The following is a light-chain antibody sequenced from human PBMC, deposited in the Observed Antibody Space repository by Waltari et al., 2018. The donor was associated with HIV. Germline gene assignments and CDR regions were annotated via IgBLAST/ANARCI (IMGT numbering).Light chain of an antibody. CDR2: WAS. CDR1: QSFLSTSDNKNY. Sequence: EIVMTQSPDSLAVSLGERATINCRSRQSFLSTSDNKNYLAWYQQKPGQPPKLLISWASTRESGVPARFSGSGSGTDFTLTISSLQAEDVAVYYCQQYFTTPITFGQGTRLEIK. V-gene: IGKV4-1*01. J-gene: IGKJ5*01. CDR3: QQYFTTPIT.